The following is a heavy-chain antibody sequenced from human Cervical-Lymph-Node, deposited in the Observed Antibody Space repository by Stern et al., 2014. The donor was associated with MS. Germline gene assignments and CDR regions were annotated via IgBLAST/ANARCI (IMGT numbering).Heavy chain of an antibody. D-gene: IGHD3-9*01. CDR2: ISWNSNIR. J-gene: IGHJ3*02. V-gene: IGHV3-9*01. Sequence: EVQLVESGGGLVQPGRSLRLSCVASGFGIDDYAMHWVRQAPGKGLEWVSGISWNSNIRDYADSVNGRFTISRDNANKSLYLQMDSLRPEDTALYYCVKDLGGYDLMTGSQTHSAFEIWGQGTMVTVSS. CDR1: GFGIDDYA. CDR3: VKDLGGYDLMTGSQTHSAFEI.